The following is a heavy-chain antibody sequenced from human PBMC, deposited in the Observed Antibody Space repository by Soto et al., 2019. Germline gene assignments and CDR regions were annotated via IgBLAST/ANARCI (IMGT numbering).Heavy chain of an antibody. D-gene: IGHD2-8*02. Sequence: QVPLVESGGGVVQPGGSLRLSCAASGFTFSSCAMHWVRQVQGKGLEWLAVVSHDGSLYPYADSVKGRFSISRDNSRKTLYLQMNSLRPEDTAVYYCVKDRSDTWSFDYWGQGTLVTVSS. V-gene: IGHV3-30*18. CDR1: GFTFSSCA. CDR3: VKDRSDTWSFDY. CDR2: VSHDGSLY. J-gene: IGHJ4*02.